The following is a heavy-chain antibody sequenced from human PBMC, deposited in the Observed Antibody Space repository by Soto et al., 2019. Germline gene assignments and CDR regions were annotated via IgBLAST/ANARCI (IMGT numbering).Heavy chain of an antibody. CDR3: ASSSITGTPSNWFDP. D-gene: IGHD1-7*01. CDR2: IIPIFGTA. CDR1: GGTFSIYA. V-gene: IGHV1-69*13. J-gene: IGHJ5*02. Sequence: SVKVSCKASGGTFSIYAINWVRQAPGQGIEWMGGIIPIFGTANYAQKIQGRVTITADESTSTAYMELSSLRSEDTAVYYFASSSITGTPSNWFDPWAQGTLVTFSS.